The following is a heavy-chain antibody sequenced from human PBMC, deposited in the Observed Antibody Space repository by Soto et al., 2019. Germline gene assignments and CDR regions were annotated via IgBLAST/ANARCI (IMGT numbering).Heavy chain of an antibody. V-gene: IGHV4-4*02. D-gene: IGHD3-16*01. CDR2: IYHSGST. CDR1: GCSISSSNW. Sequence: SETLSLTCAVSGCSISSSNWWSWVRQPPGKGLEWIGEIYHSGSTNYNPSLKSRVTISVDKSKNQFSLKLSSVTAADTAVYYCARDWGSYGDYYYGIDVWGQGTTVTVSS. J-gene: IGHJ6*02. CDR3: ARDWGSYGDYYYGIDV.